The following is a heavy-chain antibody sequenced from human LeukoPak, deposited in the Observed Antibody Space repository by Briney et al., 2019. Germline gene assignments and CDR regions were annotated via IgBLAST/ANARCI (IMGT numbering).Heavy chain of an antibody. CDR2: IGGSSSSL. CDR3: ARDEQQLANYYYYGMDV. CDR1: GFTFSIYS. V-gene: IGHV3-21*01. J-gene: IGHJ6*02. D-gene: IGHD6-13*01. Sequence: GGSLRLSCAASGFTFSIYSMNWVRQAPGKGLEWVSSIGGSSSSLYYADSVKGRFTISRDNAKNSLYLQMNSLRAEDTAVYYCARDEQQLANYYYYGMDVWGQGTTVTVSS.